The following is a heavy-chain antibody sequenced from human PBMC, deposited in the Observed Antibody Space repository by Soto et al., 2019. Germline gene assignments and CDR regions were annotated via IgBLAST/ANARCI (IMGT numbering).Heavy chain of an antibody. Sequence: QVQLVQSGAEVKKPGSSVKVSCKASGGTFSSYAISWVRQAPGQGPEWMGGIIPIFGTANYAQKFQGRVPIPGEESTSTAYMELSSLRSEDTAVYYCAKGYCSGGSCYRSEKYYYSYGMDVWGQGTTVTVSS. CDR3: AKGYCSGGSCYRSEKYYYSYGMDV. V-gene: IGHV1-69*01. D-gene: IGHD2-15*01. CDR2: IIPIFGTA. CDR1: GGTFSSYA. J-gene: IGHJ6*02.